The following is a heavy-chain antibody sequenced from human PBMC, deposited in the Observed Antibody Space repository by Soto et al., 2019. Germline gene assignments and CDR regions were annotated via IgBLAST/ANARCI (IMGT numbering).Heavy chain of an antibody. Sequence: QVQLVQSGAEVKKPGSSVKVSCKASGGTFGSYAISWVRQAPGQGPEWMGGIIPITGTANYAQKFQGRVTITADESTSTASMQLSSLRSEDTAVYYCARSQGSSTSLEIYYYYYYGVDVWGQGTTVTVSS. CDR1: GGTFGSYA. CDR2: IIPITGTA. V-gene: IGHV1-69*01. CDR3: ARSQGSSTSLEIYYYYYYGVDV. J-gene: IGHJ6*02. D-gene: IGHD2-2*01.